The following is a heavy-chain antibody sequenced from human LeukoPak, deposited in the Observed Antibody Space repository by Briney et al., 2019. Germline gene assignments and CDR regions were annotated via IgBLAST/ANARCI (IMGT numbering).Heavy chain of an antibody. J-gene: IGHJ3*02. D-gene: IGHD3-22*01. CDR2: IYPEDGET. Sequence: ASVKVSCKVSGYTLTELYMHWVRQAPGKGLEWMGGIYPEDGETIYAQKFQGRVTMTEDTSTDTAYMELSSLRSEDTAVYYCAKGDYYDSSGYYYGGHAFDIWGQGTMVTVSS. CDR3: AKGDYYDSSGYYYGGHAFDI. V-gene: IGHV1-24*01. CDR1: GYTLTELY.